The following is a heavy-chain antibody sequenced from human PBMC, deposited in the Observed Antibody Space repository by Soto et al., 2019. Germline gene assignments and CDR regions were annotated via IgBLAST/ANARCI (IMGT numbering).Heavy chain of an antibody. V-gene: IGHV3-74*02. CDR1: GFTFSNYA. CDR2: INSDGSIT. Sequence: EVQVLESGGGLVQPGGSLRLSCAASGFTFSNYAMSWVRQAPGKGLEWVSRINSDGSITSYADSVKGRFTISRDNAKNTMYLQMNSLRAEDTAVYYCAVFALPSGYWGQGTLVTVSS. J-gene: IGHJ4*02. D-gene: IGHD2-2*01. CDR3: AVFALPSGY.